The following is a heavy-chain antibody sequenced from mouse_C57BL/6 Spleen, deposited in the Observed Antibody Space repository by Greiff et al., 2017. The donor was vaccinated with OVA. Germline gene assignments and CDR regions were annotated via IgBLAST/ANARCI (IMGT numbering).Heavy chain of an antibody. J-gene: IGHJ4*01. CDR3: ARGWLLGAMDY. CDR2: ISDGGSYT. D-gene: IGHD2-3*01. CDR1: GFTFSSYA. V-gene: IGHV5-4*01. Sequence: EVQLVESGGGLVKPGGSLKLSCAASGFTFSSYAMPWVRQTPEKRLEWVATISDGGSYTYYPDNVKGRFTISRDNAKNNLYLQMSHLKSEDTAMYYCARGWLLGAMDYWGQGTSVTVSS.